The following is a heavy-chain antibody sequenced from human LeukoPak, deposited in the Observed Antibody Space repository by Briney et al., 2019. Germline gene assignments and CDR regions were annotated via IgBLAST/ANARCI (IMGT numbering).Heavy chain of an antibody. J-gene: IGHJ4*02. D-gene: IGHD6-13*01. CDR1: GYTFTDYY. CDR2: INPDSGGT. Sequence: ASVKVSCKASGYTFTDYYIHWVRQAPGQGLEWMGWINPDSGGTKYAQKFQGRVTMTRDTPISTAYMVLSTLRSDDTAVYYCARDRLAAAGTGGWGQGTLVIVSS. V-gene: IGHV1-2*02. CDR3: ARDRLAAAGTGG.